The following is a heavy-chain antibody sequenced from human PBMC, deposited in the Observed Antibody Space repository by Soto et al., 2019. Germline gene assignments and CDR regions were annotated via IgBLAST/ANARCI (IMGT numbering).Heavy chain of an antibody. Sequence: PSETLSLTCAVSGGSISSGGYSWSWIRQPPGKGLEWIGYIYHSGSTYYNPSLKSRVTISVDRSKNQFSLKLSSVTAADTAVYYCAREPIRNPRFDYWGQGTLVTVSS. J-gene: IGHJ4*02. CDR1: GGSISSGGYS. CDR2: IYHSGST. CDR3: AREPIRNPRFDY. V-gene: IGHV4-30-2*01.